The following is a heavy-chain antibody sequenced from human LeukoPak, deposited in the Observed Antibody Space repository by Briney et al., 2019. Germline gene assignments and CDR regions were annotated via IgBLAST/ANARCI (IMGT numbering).Heavy chain of an antibody. CDR2: IYYSGGT. CDR3: ARSGPAYCSGGSCSRFDY. J-gene: IGHJ4*02. V-gene: IGHV4-4*02. D-gene: IGHD2-15*01. CDR1: GGSISSSNW. Sequence: PSGTLSLTCAVSGGSISSSNWWSWVRQPPGKGLDWIGEIYYSGGTNYNPSLKSRVTISVDKSKNQFSLKLSSVTAADTAVYYCARSGPAYCSGGSCSRFDYWGQGTLVTVSS.